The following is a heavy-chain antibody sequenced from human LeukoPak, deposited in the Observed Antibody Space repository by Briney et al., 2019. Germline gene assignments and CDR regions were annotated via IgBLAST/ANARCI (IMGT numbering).Heavy chain of an antibody. V-gene: IGHV1-2*02. D-gene: IGHD3-22*01. Sequence: GASMKVSCKASGYTFTGYYMHWVRQAPGQGLEWMGWINPNSGGTNYAQKFQGRVTMTRDTSISTAYMELSRLRSDDTAVYYCARWGYYDSSGYYGRAFDIWGQGTMVTVSS. CDR1: GYTFTGYY. CDR3: ARWGYYDSSGYYGRAFDI. J-gene: IGHJ3*02. CDR2: INPNSGGT.